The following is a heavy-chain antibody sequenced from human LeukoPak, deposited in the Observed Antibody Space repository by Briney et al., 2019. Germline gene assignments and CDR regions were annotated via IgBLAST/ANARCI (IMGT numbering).Heavy chain of an antibody. CDR3: ARHTGDSSGYYYYYYYMDV. CDR2: IYYSGST. Sequence: SETLSLTCTVSGGSISSYYWSWIRQPPGKGLEWIGYIYYSGSTNYNPSLKSRVTISVDTSKNQFSLKLSYVTAADTAVYYCARHTGDSSGYYYYYYYMDVWGKGTTVTISS. CDR1: GGSISSYY. J-gene: IGHJ6*03. V-gene: IGHV4-59*01. D-gene: IGHD3-22*01.